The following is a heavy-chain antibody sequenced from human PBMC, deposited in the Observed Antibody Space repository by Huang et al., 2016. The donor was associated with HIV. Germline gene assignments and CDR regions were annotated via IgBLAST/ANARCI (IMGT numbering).Heavy chain of an antibody. CDR2: ISWNSGSI. CDR1: GFTFDVYA. CDR3: VAGIGNSYGSK. J-gene: IGHJ4*02. Sequence: EVHLVESGGGLVQPGRSLRLSCAASGFTFDVYAMHWVRRAPGKGLEWVSGISWNSGSIDYADSVKGRFTISRDNAGNSLYLQMKNLRPEDTALYYCVAGIGNSYGSKWGQGTLVTVSS. V-gene: IGHV3-9*01. D-gene: IGHD5-18*01.